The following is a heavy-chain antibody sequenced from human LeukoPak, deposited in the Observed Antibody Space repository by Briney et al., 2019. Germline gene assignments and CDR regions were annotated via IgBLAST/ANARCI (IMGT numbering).Heavy chain of an antibody. CDR2: MSYSGST. V-gene: IGHV4-39*07. CDR3: ARVNYDILTGYYRFDY. Sequence: PSETLSLTCTVSGGSISSSSYYWGWIRQPPGKGLEWIGRMSYSGSTYYNPSLKSRVTISVDTSKNQFSLKLSSVTAADTAVYYCARVNYDILTGYYRFDYWGQGTLVTVSS. D-gene: IGHD3-9*01. CDR1: GGSISSSSYY. J-gene: IGHJ4*02.